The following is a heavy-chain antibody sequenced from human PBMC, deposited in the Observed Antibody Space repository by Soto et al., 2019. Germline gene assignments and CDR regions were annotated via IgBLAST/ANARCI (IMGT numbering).Heavy chain of an antibody. V-gene: IGHV4-4*07. CDR1: GGSISSYY. D-gene: IGHD4-17*01. CDR3: ARVMGILHDYGGNSYYYYYYGMDV. CDR2: IYTSGST. J-gene: IGHJ6*02. Sequence: SETLSLTCTVSGGSISSYYWSWIRQPAGKGLEWIGRIYTSGSTNYNPSLKSRVTMSVDTSKNQFSLMLSSLTAADTAVYYCARVMGILHDYGGNSYYYYYYGMDVWGQGTTVTVSS.